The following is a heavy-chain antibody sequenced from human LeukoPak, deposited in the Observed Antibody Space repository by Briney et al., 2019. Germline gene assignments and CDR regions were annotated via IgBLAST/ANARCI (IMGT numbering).Heavy chain of an antibody. Sequence: ASVKVSCKVSGYTLTELSMHWVRQAPGKGLEWMGGFDPEDGETIYAQKFQGRVTMTEDTSTDTAYMELSSLRSEDTAVYYCATSPELEGPLYAFDIWGQGTMVTVSS. J-gene: IGHJ3*02. CDR1: GYTLTELS. CDR2: FDPEDGET. D-gene: IGHD1-1*01. CDR3: ATSPELEGPLYAFDI. V-gene: IGHV1-24*01.